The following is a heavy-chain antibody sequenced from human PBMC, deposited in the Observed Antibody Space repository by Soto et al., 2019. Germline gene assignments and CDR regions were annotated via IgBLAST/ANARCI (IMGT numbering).Heavy chain of an antibody. CDR3: VRLPGIPTSRRDY. J-gene: IGHJ4*02. Sequence: SETLSLTCSVSGGSISSPTYYWGWIRQPPGKGLEWIGSIYYSGSTYYSPSLKSRVTISVDTSKNQFSLKVSSVTAADTAVYYCVRLPGIPTSRRDYWGPGTLVTVYS. CDR2: IYYSGST. CDR1: GGSISSPTYY. V-gene: IGHV4-39*01.